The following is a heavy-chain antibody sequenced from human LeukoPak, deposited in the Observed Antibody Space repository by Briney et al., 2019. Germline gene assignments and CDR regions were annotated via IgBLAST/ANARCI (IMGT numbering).Heavy chain of an antibody. V-gene: IGHV4-39*01. Sequence: SETLSLTCTVSGGSISSSGYYWGWIRQPPGKGLEWIGNIYKSGSAYYNPSLKSRVTISVDTSKNQFPLNLTSVTATDTAVYYCARHRGYTYGYVDYWGLGTLVTVSS. CDR1: GGSISSSGYY. D-gene: IGHD5-18*01. CDR2: IYKSGSA. J-gene: IGHJ4*02. CDR3: ARHRGYTYGYVDY.